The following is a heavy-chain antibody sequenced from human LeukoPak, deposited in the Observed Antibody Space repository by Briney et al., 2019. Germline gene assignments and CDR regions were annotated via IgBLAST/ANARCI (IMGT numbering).Heavy chain of an antibody. CDR3: GKGSLAAPATPLDF. J-gene: IGHJ4*02. CDR2: ISSRSTTI. CDR1: GFDFSNSF. V-gene: IGHV3-11*01. Sequence: PGGSLRLSCTASGFDFSNSFMTWVRQAPGKGLEWISYISSRSTTIYYADSVKGRFTISRDNGKNTVYLQMNNLRVDDTAVFYCGKGSLAAPATPLDFWGQGTLVTVSS. D-gene: IGHD2-15*01.